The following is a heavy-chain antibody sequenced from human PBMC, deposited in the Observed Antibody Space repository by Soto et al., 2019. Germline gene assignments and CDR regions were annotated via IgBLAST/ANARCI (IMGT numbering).Heavy chain of an antibody. CDR1: GGSISGGVGGLYY. V-gene: IGHV4-30-4*01. D-gene: IGHD4-17*01. Sequence: QLQLRESGPGLVKPSETLSLTCTVSGGSISGGVGGLYYWSWIRQPPGKGLEWIGYIYDSGSTYYNTSLKCRVTISVDTSKTQFSLRLSSVTAADTAVYYCAREVIPLTTDWYFDLWGRGTLVTVSS. J-gene: IGHJ2*01. CDR3: AREVIPLTTDWYFDL. CDR2: IYDSGST.